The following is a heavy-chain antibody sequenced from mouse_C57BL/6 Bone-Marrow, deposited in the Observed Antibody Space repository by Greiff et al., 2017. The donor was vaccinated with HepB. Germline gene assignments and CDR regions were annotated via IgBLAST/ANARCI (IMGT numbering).Heavy chain of an antibody. V-gene: IGHV1-55*01. CDR3: APYYYGSSYVSLDY. J-gene: IGHJ2*01. CDR2: IYPGSGST. D-gene: IGHD1-1*01. CDR1: GYTFTSYW. Sequence: VQLQQPGAELVKPGASVKMSCKASGYTFTSYWITWVKQRPGQGLEWIGDIYPGSGSTNYNEKFKSKATLTVDTSSSTAYMQLSSLTSEDSAVYYCAPYYYGSSYVSLDYWGQGTTLTVSS.